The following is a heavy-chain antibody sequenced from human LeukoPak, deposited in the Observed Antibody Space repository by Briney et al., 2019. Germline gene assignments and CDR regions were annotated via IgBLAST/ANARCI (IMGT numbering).Heavy chain of an antibody. J-gene: IGHJ3*02. CDR1: GGSFSGYY. V-gene: IGHV4-34*01. Sequence: SETLSLTCAVYGGSFSGYYWSWIRQPPGKGLEWIGEINHSGSTNYNPSLKSRVTISVDTSKNQFSLKLSSVTAADTAVYYCARVYSRPSHCSSTSCYRQPYAFDIWGQGTMVTVSS. D-gene: IGHD2-2*01. CDR3: ARVYSRPSHCSSTSCYRQPYAFDI. CDR2: INHSGST.